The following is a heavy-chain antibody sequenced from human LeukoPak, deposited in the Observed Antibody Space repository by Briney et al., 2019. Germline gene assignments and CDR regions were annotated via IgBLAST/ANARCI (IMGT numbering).Heavy chain of an antibody. Sequence: PGGSLRLSCAASGFTVSSNYMSWVRQAPGKGLEWVSVIYSGGSTYYADSVKGRFTIYRDNSKNTLYLQMNSLRAEDTAVYYCARVGYGDYLYFDYWGQGTLVTVSS. J-gene: IGHJ4*02. V-gene: IGHV3-66*01. CDR1: GFTVSSNY. CDR3: ARVGYGDYLYFDY. CDR2: IYSGGST. D-gene: IGHD4-17*01.